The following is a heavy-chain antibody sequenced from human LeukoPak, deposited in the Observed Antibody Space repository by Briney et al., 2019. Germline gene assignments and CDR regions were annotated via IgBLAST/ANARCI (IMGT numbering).Heavy chain of an antibody. D-gene: IGHD6-19*01. CDR3: AKGRWAVAGAEYFQH. V-gene: IGHV3-30*02. CDR2: IRYDGSNK. CDR1: GFTFSSYG. Sequence: GGSLRLSCAASGFTFSSYGMHWVRQAPGKGLEWVAFIRYDGSNKYYADSVKGRFTISRDNSKNTLYLQMNSLRAEDTAVYYCAKGRWAVAGAEYFQHWGQGTLVTASS. J-gene: IGHJ1*01.